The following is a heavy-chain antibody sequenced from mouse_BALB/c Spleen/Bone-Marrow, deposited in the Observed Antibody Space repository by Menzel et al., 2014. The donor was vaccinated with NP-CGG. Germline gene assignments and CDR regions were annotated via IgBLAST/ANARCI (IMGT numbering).Heavy chain of an antibody. D-gene: IGHD2-14*01. J-gene: IGHJ3*01. CDR2: IYPGNGNT. Sequence: QVQLQQSGAELARPGASVKLSCKASGYTFTDYYINWVRRRTGQGLEWIGEIYPGNGNTYYNEKFKGKATLTADKSSSTAYMQLSSLTSEDSAVYFCARGGYYRYDGFAYWGQGTLVTVSA. V-gene: IGHV1-77*01. CDR1: GYTFTDYY. CDR3: ARGGYYRYDGFAY.